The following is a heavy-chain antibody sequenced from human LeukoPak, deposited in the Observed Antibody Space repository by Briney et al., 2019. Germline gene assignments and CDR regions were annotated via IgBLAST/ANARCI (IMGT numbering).Heavy chain of an antibody. CDR1: GFNFQYAW. CDR3: AKTGIAVAGLDY. CDR2: ISGSGGST. V-gene: IGHV3-23*01. J-gene: IGHJ4*02. Sequence: GGSLRLSCAGSGFNFQYAWMTWVRQAPGKGLEWVSAISGSGGSTYYADSVKGRFTISRDNSKNTLYLQMNSLRAEDTAVYYCAKTGIAVAGLDYWGQGTLVTVSS. D-gene: IGHD6-19*01.